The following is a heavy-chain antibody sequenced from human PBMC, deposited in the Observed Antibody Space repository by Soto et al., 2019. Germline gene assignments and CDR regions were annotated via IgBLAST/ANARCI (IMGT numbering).Heavy chain of an antibody. V-gene: IGHV3-74*01. Sequence: GGSLRLSCAASGFTSSNYWMHWVRQAPGKGLVWVSRINSDGSNMNYADSVKGRFTISRDNAKNTLYLQMNSLRAEDTAVYYCARSTCLDYCGQGTLVTAPQ. CDR2: INSDGSNM. CDR1: GFTSSNYW. J-gene: IGHJ4*02. CDR3: ARSTCLDY.